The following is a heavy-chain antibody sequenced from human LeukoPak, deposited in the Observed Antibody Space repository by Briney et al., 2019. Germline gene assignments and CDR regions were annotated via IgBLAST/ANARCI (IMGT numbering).Heavy chain of an antibody. Sequence: SQTLSLTCAISGDSVSSSSNVWNWIRQSPSRGLEWLGRTYYGSKWNNDYAAFVKSRITVNPDTSKNQFSLQLNSVTPEDTAVYYCARGAMRTGFDSWGQGTLVTVSA. J-gene: IGHJ4*02. V-gene: IGHV6-1*01. CDR1: GDSVSSSSNV. D-gene: IGHD1-1*01. CDR2: TYYGSKWNN. CDR3: ARGAMRTGFDS.